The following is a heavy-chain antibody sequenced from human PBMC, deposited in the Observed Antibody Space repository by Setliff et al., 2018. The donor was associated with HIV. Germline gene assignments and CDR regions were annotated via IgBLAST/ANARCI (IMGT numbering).Heavy chain of an antibody. V-gene: IGHV4-4*02. CDR2: IYHSGST. Sequence: SETLSLTCAVSGGSISSSNWWSWVRQPPGKGLEWIGEIYHSGSTNYNPSLKSRVTISVDKSKNQFSLSLTSVTGADTAVYYCARGGASSKYLDPWGQGTLVTVSS. D-gene: IGHD2-15*01. CDR1: GGSISSSNW. J-gene: IGHJ5*02. CDR3: ARGGASSKYLDP.